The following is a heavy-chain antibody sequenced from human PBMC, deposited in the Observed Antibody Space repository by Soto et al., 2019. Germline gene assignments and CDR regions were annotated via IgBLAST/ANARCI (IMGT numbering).Heavy chain of an antibody. CDR1: TFPFSTYW. J-gene: IGHJ6*02. V-gene: IGHV3-7*01. CDR3: AGGNALDV. Sequence: GGSLRLSCAASTFPFSTYWMTWVRQAPGKGLEWVANIHRDEIEKYYMDSVKGRFTISRDNAKNSLYLQMTSLRAEDTAVYYCAGGNALDVWGQGTTVTV. CDR2: IHRDEIEK.